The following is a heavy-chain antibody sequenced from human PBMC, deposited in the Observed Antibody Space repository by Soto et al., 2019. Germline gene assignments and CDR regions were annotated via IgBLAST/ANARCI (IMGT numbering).Heavy chain of an antibody. Sequence: QVQLVQSGGEVKKPGASVKVSCKTSGYSFTTYGISWVQQAPGQGLEWMGWISAYNGNTNYAQKLQDRVTMTTDTSTSTAYMELRSLRSDDTAVYYCAREGPAPYYYYGMDVWGQGSTVTVS. CDR2: ISAYNGNT. CDR3: AREGPAPYYYYGMDV. CDR1: GYSFTTYG. V-gene: IGHV1-18*01. J-gene: IGHJ6*02.